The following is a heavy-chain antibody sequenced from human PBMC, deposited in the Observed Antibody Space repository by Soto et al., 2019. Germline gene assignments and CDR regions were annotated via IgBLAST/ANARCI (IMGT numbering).Heavy chain of an antibody. CDR2: ISGSGGST. CDR1: GFTFSSYA. CDR3: AKDEYYGSGSYYNGPFDY. D-gene: IGHD3-10*01. Sequence: PGGSLRLSCAASGFTFSSYAMSWVRQAPGKGLEWVSAISGSGGSTYYADSVKGRFTISRDNSKNTLYLQMNSLRAEDTAVYYCAKDEYYGSGSYYNGPFDYWGQGTLVTVSS. V-gene: IGHV3-23*01. J-gene: IGHJ4*02.